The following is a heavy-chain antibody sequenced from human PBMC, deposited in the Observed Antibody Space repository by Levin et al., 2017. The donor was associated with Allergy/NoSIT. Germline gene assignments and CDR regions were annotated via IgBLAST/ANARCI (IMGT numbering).Heavy chain of an antibody. J-gene: IGHJ4*02. V-gene: IGHV3-23*01. Sequence: GGSLRLSCAASGFSFGDYAMSWVRQAPGKGLEWVSTISAVALYADSVKGRFTISRDNFRNTLYLQVNSLRAEDTAIYYCAKGSEGFSYGLFDSWGQGTLVTVSS. CDR3: AKGSEGFSYGLFDS. CDR2: ISAVAL. D-gene: IGHD5-18*01. CDR1: GFSFGDYA.